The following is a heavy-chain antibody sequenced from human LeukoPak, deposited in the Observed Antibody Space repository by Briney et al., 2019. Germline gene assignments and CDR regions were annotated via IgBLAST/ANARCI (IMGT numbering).Heavy chain of an antibody. Sequence: SVKVSCKASGYTFTSYDINWVRQATGQGLEWMGRIIPILGIANYAQKSQGRVTITADKSTSTAYMELSSLRSEDTAVYYCARDFDEGGAFDIWGQGTMVTVSS. J-gene: IGHJ3*02. V-gene: IGHV1-69*04. CDR3: ARDFDEGGAFDI. CDR1: GYTFTSYD. CDR2: IIPILGIA. D-gene: IGHD3-16*01.